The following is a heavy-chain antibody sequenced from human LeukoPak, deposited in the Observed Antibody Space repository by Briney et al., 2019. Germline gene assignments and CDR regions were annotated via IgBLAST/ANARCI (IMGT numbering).Heavy chain of an antibody. CDR2: IYYSGST. J-gene: IGHJ4*02. CDR3: ASGYYDSSGYYYRY. D-gene: IGHD3-22*01. CDR1: GGSISSSSYY. Sequence: SETLSLTCTVSGGSISSSSYYWGWIRQPPGKGLEWIGSIYYSGSTYYNPSLKSRVTISVDTSKNQFSLKLSSVTAADTAVYYCASGYYDSSGYYYRYWGQGTLVTVSS. V-gene: IGHV4-39*01.